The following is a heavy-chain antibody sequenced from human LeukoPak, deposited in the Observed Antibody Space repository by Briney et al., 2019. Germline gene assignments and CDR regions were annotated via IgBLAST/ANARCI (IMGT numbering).Heavy chain of an antibody. V-gene: IGHV3-48*04. Sequence: GSLRLSCAASGFTFSSYSMNWVRQAPGKGLEWVSYISSSSSTIYYADSVKGRFTISRDNAKNSLYLQMNSLRAEDTAVYYCARDTMVRGVLSSIYWGQGTLVTVSS. D-gene: IGHD3-10*01. J-gene: IGHJ4*02. CDR3: ARDTMVRGVLSSIY. CDR1: GFTFSSYS. CDR2: ISSSSSTI.